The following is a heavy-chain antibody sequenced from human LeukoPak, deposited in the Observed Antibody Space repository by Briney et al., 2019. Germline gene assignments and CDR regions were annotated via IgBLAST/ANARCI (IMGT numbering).Heavy chain of an antibody. D-gene: IGHD3-16*01. CDR1: GFTFSSYA. CDR3: AKDSAGGIYYGMDV. V-gene: IGHV3-23*01. Sequence: GGSLRLSCAASGFTFSSYAMSWVRQAPGKGLEWVSAISGSGGSTYYADSVKGRFTISRDNSKNTLYLQMNSLRAEDTAVYYCAKDSAGGIYYGMDVWGQGTTVTVSS. J-gene: IGHJ6*02. CDR2: ISGSGGST.